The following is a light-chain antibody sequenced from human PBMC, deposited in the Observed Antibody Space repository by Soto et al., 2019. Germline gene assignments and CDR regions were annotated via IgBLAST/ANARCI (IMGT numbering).Light chain of an antibody. V-gene: IGKV3-20*01. CDR1: QSVSRNY. Sequence: ESVLMQSPGTLSLSPGERATLSCRASQSVSRNYFAWYQQKPGRAPRLLIYGTSSRATGIPDRFSGSGSGTDFTLTISRLEPEDFAEYYCQQYDTSFLITFGQGTRLEI. J-gene: IGKJ5*01. CDR3: QQYDTSFLIT. CDR2: GTS.